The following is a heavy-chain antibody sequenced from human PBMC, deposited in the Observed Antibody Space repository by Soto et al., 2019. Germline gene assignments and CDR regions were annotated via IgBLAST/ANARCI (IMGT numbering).Heavy chain of an antibody. CDR1: GDSVSSNTAA. J-gene: IGHJ4*02. CDR2: TYYRSNWRH. V-gene: IGHV6-1*01. CDR3: ARRVAGRGFDL. Sequence: LSQTLSLTCAISGDSVSSNTAAWNWIRSSPSRGLEWLGRTYYRSNWRHDYAVSVKSRITVNPDTSKNHFSLQLNSVTPDDTAVYYCARRVAGRGFDLWGEGPLVPVSP. D-gene: IGHD6-19*01.